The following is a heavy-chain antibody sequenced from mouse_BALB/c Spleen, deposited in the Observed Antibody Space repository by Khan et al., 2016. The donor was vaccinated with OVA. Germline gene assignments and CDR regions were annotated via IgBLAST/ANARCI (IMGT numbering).Heavy chain of an antibody. CDR2: IWGGGST. CDR3: AKGIWSYYYTLDY. J-gene: IGHJ4*01. Sequence: QVQLKESGPGLVAPSQNLSITCTVSGFSLSDYGVSWIRQPPGKGLEWLGVIWGGGSTYYISALKSRLSISKDNSKSQVFLKMSSLQSDDTAMFYCAKGIWSYYYTLDYWGEGTSVTVSS. CDR1: GFSLSDYG. V-gene: IGHV2-6-5*01.